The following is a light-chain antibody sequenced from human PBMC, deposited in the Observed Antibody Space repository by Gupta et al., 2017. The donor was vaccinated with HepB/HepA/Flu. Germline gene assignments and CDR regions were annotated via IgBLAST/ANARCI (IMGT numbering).Light chain of an antibody. CDR1: RPNIGAGYD. V-gene: IGLV1-40*01. J-gene: IGLJ2*01. CDR2: GNS. Sequence: QSVLTQPPSVSGAPGQRVTISCTGSRPNIGAGYDVHWYQQLPGTAPKLLIYGNSNRPSGVPDRFSGSKSGTSASLAITGLQAEDEADYYCQSYDSSLSGPRVFGGGTKLTVL. CDR3: QSYDSSLSGPRV.